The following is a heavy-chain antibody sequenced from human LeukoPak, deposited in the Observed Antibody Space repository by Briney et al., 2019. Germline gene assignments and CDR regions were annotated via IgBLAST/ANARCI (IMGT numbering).Heavy chain of an antibody. CDR2: VYWDDTK. J-gene: IGHJ4*02. Sequence: SGPTLVNPTQTLTLTCTFSGFSLSTSRVGVGWIRQPPGKALEWLALVYWDDTKGYSPSLKSRLTITKDTSKNQVVLTMTNMDPVDTGTYFCAHSHILSPSGGGYADYWGQGTLVTVSS. D-gene: IGHD5-12*01. CDR1: GFSLSTSRVG. CDR3: AHSHILSPSGGGYADY. V-gene: IGHV2-5*02.